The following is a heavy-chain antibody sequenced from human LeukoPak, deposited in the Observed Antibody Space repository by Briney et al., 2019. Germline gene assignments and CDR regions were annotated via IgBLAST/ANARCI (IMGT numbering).Heavy chain of an antibody. CDR2: ISSSSSYI. CDR1: GFTFSDYY. V-gene: IGHV3-11*06. J-gene: IGHJ4*02. D-gene: IGHD5-12*01. Sequence: GGSLRLSCAASGFTFSDYYMSWLRQAPGKGLEWVSSISSSSSYIYYADSVKGRFTISRGNAKNSLYLQMNSLRAEDTAVYYCARGRFGVSAYDSPFDYWGRGTLVTVSS. CDR3: ARGRFGVSAYDSPFDY.